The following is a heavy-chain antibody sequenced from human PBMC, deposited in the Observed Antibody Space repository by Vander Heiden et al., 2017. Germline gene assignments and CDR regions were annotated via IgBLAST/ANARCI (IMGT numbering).Heavy chain of an antibody. CDR2: MSTDGSET. CDR1: GVRVRSYG. J-gene: IGHJ4*02. Sequence: VHLVESGGGVVQSGRSLRPACVGSGVRVRSYGRHWVRQAPGKGRGGVAVMSTDGSETYYADSVKGRFTISRDNFKNTLYLEMNSLRVEDTAVYYCAKDYYPHMTFIVVVTNSLDYWGQGTLLTVSS. CDR3: AKDYYPHMTFIVVVTNSLDY. V-gene: IGHV3-30*18. D-gene: IGHD3-22*01.